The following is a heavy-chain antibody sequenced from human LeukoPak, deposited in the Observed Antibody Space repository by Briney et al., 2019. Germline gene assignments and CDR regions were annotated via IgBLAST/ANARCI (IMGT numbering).Heavy chain of an antibody. J-gene: IGHJ1*01. CDR1: GITLSNAW. V-gene: IGHV3-15*01. Sequence: GGSLRLSCAASGITLSNAWMSWVRQAPGKGLEWVGRIKSKTDGGTTDYSAPVKGRFTISRDDSKNTLYLQMDSLKTEDTAVYYCTSWGSVRPVSYFQHWGQGTLVTVSS. D-gene: IGHD7-27*01. CDR2: IKSKTDGGTT. CDR3: TSWGSVRPVSYFQH.